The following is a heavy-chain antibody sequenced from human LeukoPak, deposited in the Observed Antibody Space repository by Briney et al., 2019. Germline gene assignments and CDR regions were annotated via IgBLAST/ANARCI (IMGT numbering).Heavy chain of an antibody. CDR2: ISYDGSNK. V-gene: IGHV3-30-3*01. J-gene: IGHJ4*02. CDR3: ARDLFSGSYSDY. Sequence: GGSLRLSCAASGFTFSSSAMHWVRQAPDKGLEWVAVISYDGSNKYYADSVKGRFTISRDNSKNTLYLQMNSLRAEDTAVYYCARDLFSGSYSDYWGQGTLVTVSS. D-gene: IGHD1-26*01. CDR1: GFTFSSSA.